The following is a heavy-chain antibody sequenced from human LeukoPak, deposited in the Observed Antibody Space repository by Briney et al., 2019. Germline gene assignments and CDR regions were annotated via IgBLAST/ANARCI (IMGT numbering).Heavy chain of an antibody. CDR2: ICGSGGST. D-gene: IGHD2-15*01. V-gene: IGHV3-23*01. CDR3: AKDLYVVSIVVLVAATYDY. CDR1: GFTFSSYA. Sequence: GGSLRLSCAASGFTFSSYAMSWVRQAPGKGLEWVSAICGSGGSTYYADSVKSRFTISRDNSKNTLYLQMNSLRAEDTAVYYCAKDLYVVSIVVLVAATYDYWGQGTLVTVSS. J-gene: IGHJ4*02.